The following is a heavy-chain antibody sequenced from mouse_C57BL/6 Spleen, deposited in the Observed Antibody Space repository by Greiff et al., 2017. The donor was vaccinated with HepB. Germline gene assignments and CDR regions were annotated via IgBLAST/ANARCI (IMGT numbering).Heavy chain of an antibody. CDR1: GYAFSSYW. D-gene: IGHD1-1*01. V-gene: IGHV1-80*01. J-gene: IGHJ2*01. Sequence: VQLQQSGAELVKPGASVKISCKASGYAFSSYWMNWVKQRPGKGLEWIGQIYPGDGDTNYNGKFKGKATLTADKSSSTAYMQLSSLTSEDSAVYFCARSLLLRSPGPYFDYWGQGTTLTVSS. CDR2: IYPGDGDT. CDR3: ARSLLLRSPGPYFDY.